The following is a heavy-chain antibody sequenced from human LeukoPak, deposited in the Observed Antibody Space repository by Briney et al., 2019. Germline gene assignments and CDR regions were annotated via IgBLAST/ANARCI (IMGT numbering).Heavy chain of an antibody. CDR1: GGSISSSSYY. CDR2: IYYSGST. Sequence: PSETLSLTCTVSGGSISSSSYYWGWIRQPPGKGLEWIGSIYYSGSTYYNPSLKSRVTISVDTSKNQFSLRLSSVTAADTAVYYCARESGSSGYYSYWYFDLWGRGTLVTVSS. V-gene: IGHV4-39*07. J-gene: IGHJ2*01. CDR3: ARESGSSGYYSYWYFDL. D-gene: IGHD3-22*01.